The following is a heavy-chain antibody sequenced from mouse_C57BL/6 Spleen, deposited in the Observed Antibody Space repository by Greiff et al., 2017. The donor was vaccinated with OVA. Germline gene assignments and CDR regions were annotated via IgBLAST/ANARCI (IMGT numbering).Heavy chain of an antibody. CDR1: GFTFSDYG. D-gene: IGHD2-3*01. CDR2: ISSGSSTI. Sequence: EVMLVESGGGLVKPGGSLKLSCAASGFTFSDYGMHWVRQAPEKGLEWVAYISSGSSTIYYADTVKGRFTISRDNAKNTLFLQMTSLGSEDTAMDYGARGGGYSHFDYWGQGTTLTVSS. J-gene: IGHJ2*01. V-gene: IGHV5-17*01. CDR3: ARGGGYSHFDY.